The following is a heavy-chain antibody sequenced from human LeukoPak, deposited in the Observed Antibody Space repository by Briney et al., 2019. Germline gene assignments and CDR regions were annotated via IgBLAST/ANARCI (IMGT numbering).Heavy chain of an antibody. CDR1: GVSISSYY. CDR2: IYYSGST. Sequence: SETLSLTCTVSGVSISSYYWSWIRQPPGKGLEWIGYIYYSGSTNYNPSLKSRVTISVDTSKNQFSLKLSSVTAADTAVYYCARVNGGSYGIDYWGQGTLVTVSS. CDR3: ARVNGGSYGIDY. D-gene: IGHD1-26*01. V-gene: IGHV4-59*01. J-gene: IGHJ4*02.